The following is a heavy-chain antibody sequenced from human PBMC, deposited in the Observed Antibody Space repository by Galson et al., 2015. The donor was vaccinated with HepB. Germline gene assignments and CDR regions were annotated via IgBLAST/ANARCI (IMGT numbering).Heavy chain of an antibody. Sequence: SVKVSCKASGYTFTSYAMHWVRQAPGQRLEWMGWINAGNGNTKYSQKFQGRVTITRDTSASTAYMELSSLRSEDAAVYYCARTARLLWFRGGGELDYWGQGTLVTVSS. CDR1: GYTFTSYA. V-gene: IGHV1-3*01. J-gene: IGHJ4*02. CDR2: INAGNGNT. D-gene: IGHD3-10*01. CDR3: ARTARLLWFRGGGELDY.